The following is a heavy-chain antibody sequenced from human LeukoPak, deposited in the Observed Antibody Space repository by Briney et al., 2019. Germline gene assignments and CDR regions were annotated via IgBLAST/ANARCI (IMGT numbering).Heavy chain of an antibody. CDR3: ARDRSTANGHCSGGYCYAEVG. CDR2: IIPIFGTA. V-gene: IGHV1-69*13. CDR1: GGTFSSYA. D-gene: IGHD2-15*01. Sequence: RASVKVSCKASGGTFSSYAISWVRQAPGQGLEWMGGIIPIFGTANYAQKFQGRVTITADESTSTAYMELSSLRSEDTAVYYCARDRSTANGHCSGGYCYAEVGRGQGTRVTVST. J-gene: IGHJ4*02.